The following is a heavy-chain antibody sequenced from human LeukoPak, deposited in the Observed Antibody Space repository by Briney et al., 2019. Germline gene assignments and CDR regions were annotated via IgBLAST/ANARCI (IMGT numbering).Heavy chain of an antibody. V-gene: IGHV1-2*02. CDR3: ARGYYDSGGPRLDY. Sequence: GASVKVSCKTSGYIFTAYYIHWVRQAPGQGLEWMGWISPSSGDTKYSQKFQGRVTMTRDTSISTTYMELSGLTSDDTAVYYCARGYYDSGGPRLDYWSQGPLVTVSS. CDR2: ISPSSGDT. D-gene: IGHD3-22*01. J-gene: IGHJ4*02. CDR1: GYIFTAYY.